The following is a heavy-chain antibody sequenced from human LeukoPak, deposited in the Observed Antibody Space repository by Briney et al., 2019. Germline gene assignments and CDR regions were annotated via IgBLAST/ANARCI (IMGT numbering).Heavy chain of an antibody. CDR2: IYTSGST. CDR1: GGSFSGYY. D-gene: IGHD4-17*01. V-gene: IGHV4-4*07. J-gene: IGHJ4*02. CDR3: ARDGTTAIDY. Sequence: TSETLSLTCAVYGGSFSGYYWSWIRQPAGKGLEWIGRIYTSGSTNYNPSLKSRVTISADTSKNQFSLKLSSVTAADTAVYYCARDGTTAIDYWGQGTLVTVSS.